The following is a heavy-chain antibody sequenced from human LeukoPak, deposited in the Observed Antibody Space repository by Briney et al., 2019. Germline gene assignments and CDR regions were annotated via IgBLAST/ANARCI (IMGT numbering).Heavy chain of an antibody. J-gene: IGHJ1*01. CDR1: GFTLSSYS. Sequence: PGGSLRLSCAASGFTLSSYSMNWVRQAPGKGLEWVSYISSSSSTIYYADSVKGRFTISRDNAKNSLYLQMNSLRAEDTAVYYCARAPDYYDSSGYYGAEYFQHWGQGTLVTVSS. D-gene: IGHD3-22*01. CDR3: ARAPDYYDSSGYYGAEYFQH. CDR2: ISSSSSTI. V-gene: IGHV3-48*04.